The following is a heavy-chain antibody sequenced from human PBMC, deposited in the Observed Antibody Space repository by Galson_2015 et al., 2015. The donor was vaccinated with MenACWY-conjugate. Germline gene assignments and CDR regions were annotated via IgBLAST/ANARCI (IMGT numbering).Heavy chain of an antibody. D-gene: IGHD1-26*01. CDR3: ARWEASLNAFDS. CDR2: VHHTGST. J-gene: IGHJ3*01. CDR1: GGSITSYY. V-gene: IGHV4-59*01. Sequence: SETLSLTCTVSGGSITSYYWNWLRQPPGKGLEWIGYVHHTGSTSYKPSLMSRVTMSVDTSNSHFSLKLSSVTAADTAVYYCARWEASLNAFDSWGRGTMVTVSS.